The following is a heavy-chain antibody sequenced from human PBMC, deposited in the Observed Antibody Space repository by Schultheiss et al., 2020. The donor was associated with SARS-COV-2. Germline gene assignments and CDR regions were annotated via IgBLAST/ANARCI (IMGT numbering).Heavy chain of an antibody. CDR2: ISGSGGST. CDR1: GYSISSGYY. V-gene: IGHV3-23*01. CDR3: AKYSSSWLYYGMDV. J-gene: IGHJ6*02. D-gene: IGHD6-13*01. Sequence: ETLSLTCTVSGYSISSGYYWGWIRQPPGKGLEWVSAISGSGGSTYYADSVKGRFTISRDNSKNTLYLQMNSLRAEDTAVYYCAKYSSSWLYYGMDVWGQGTTVTVSS.